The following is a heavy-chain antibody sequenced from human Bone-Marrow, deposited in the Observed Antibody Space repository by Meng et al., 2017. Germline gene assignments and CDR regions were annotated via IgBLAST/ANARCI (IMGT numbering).Heavy chain of an antibody. V-gene: IGHV4-30-2*01. CDR1: GCSIRRGGYS. J-gene: IGHJ5*02. D-gene: IGHD2-21*02. CDR2: IYHSGST. Sequence: QLQLQESGSGLVKPSQTLSLTCAASGCSIRRGGYSWSWIRQPPGKGLEWIGYIYHSGSTYYNPSLKSRVTISVDRSKNQFSLKLSSVTAADTAVYYCARGYCGGDCYIPFDNWFDPWGQGTLVTVSS. CDR3: ARGYCGGDCYIPFDNWFDP.